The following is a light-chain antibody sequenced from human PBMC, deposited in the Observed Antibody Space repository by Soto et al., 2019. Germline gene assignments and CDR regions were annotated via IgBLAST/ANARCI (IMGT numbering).Light chain of an antibody. Sequence: DIQMTQSPSTLSTSVGDRVTITCRASQSISSWLAWYQQKPGKAPKLLIYDVSALKRGVPPRFSGSGSGTEFTLTISSLQPEDFATYYCQQRSNWPPTFGQGTKVDIK. CDR1: QSISSW. CDR2: DVS. CDR3: QQRSNWPPT. V-gene: IGKV1-5*01. J-gene: IGKJ1*01.